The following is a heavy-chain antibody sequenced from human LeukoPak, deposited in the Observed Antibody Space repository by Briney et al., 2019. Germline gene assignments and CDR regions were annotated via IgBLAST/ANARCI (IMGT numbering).Heavy chain of an antibody. Sequence: GGSLRLSCAASGVTFSTYAIHWVRQAPGKGLEWVAVIWYDGSEQYYADSVKGRFIISRDNSESTSDLQMNSLRAEDTAVYYCAREGDSRWGELSRWGQGTLVTVSA. CDR2: IWYDGSEQ. CDR1: GVTFSTYA. CDR3: AREGDSRWGELSR. J-gene: IGHJ1*01. D-gene: IGHD3-16*02. V-gene: IGHV3-33*01.